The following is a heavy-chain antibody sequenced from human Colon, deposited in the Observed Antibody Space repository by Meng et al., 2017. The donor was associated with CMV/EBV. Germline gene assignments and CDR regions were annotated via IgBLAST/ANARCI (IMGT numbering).Heavy chain of an antibody. V-gene: IGHV3-53*01. CDR1: GFTVSSNY. J-gene: IGHJ4*02. CDR3: AKGLQYSDFWGVDY. D-gene: IGHD3-3*01. Sequence: GESLKISCAASGFTVSSNYMSWVRQAPGKGLEWVSVIYSGGSTYYADSVKGRFTISRGNSKNTLFLQMHSLRAEDTAVYYCAKGLQYSDFWGVDYWGQGTLVTVSS. CDR2: IYSGGST.